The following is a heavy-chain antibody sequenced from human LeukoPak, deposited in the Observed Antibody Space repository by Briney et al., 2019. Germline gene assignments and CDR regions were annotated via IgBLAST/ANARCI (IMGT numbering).Heavy chain of an antibody. V-gene: IGHV1-18*01. D-gene: IGHD3-3*01. Sequence: EASVKVSCKAAGYTFTNYGFSWVRQAPGQGLEWMGWISTYIGNTKYAQKLQGRVTMTTDTSASTVYMELRSVRSDDTAVYYCARKAITIFGLVRTQTTKGPHRFDPWGQGTLVTVSS. CDR3: ARKAITIFGLVRTQTTKGPHRFDP. CDR2: ISTYIGNT. J-gene: IGHJ5*02. CDR1: GYTFTNYG.